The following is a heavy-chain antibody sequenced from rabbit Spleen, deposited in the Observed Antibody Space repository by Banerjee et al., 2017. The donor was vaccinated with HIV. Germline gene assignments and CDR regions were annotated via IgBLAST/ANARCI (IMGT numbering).Heavy chain of an antibody. Sequence: QEQLEESGGDLVKPEGSLTLTCTASGFSFSSRYYMCWVRQAPGKGLEWIACIYAGSGDFTYYASWAKGRFTISKTSSTTVTLQMTRLTAADTATYFCARDTSSSFSSYGMDLWGQGTLVTVS. CDR1: GFSFSSRYY. CDR2: IYAGSGDFT. V-gene: IGHV1S45*01. J-gene: IGHJ6*01. D-gene: IGHD1-1*01. CDR3: ARDTSSSFSSYGMDL.